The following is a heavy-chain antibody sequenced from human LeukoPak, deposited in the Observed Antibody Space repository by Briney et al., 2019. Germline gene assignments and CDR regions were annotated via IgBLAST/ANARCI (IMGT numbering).Heavy chain of an antibody. CDR2: LSGSGGST. D-gene: IGHD4-17*01. CDR1: GFTFSSYV. J-gene: IGHJ4*02. Sequence: GGSLKLSCAASGFTFSSYVMGWVRQAPGKGLEWVSALSGSGGSTYYADSVRGRFTISRDNSKSTLYLQMHSLRAEDTAIYYCAKNFHGDYNVFFDYWGQGTLVTVSS. CDR3: AKNFHGDYNVFFDY. V-gene: IGHV3-23*01.